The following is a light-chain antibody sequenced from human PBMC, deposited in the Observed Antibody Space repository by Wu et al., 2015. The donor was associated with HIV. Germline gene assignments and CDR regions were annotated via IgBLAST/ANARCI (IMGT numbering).Light chain of an antibody. J-gene: IGKJ2*03. CDR1: QGISSY. CDR2: AAS. V-gene: IGKV1-9*01. Sequence: DIQLTQSPSFLSASVGDRVTITCRASQGISSYLAWYQQKPGKAPKLLIYAASTLQSGVPSRFSGSGSGTDFTLTISCLQSEDFATYYCQQYYSYPPYSFGQGTKLEIK. CDR3: QQYYSYPPYS.